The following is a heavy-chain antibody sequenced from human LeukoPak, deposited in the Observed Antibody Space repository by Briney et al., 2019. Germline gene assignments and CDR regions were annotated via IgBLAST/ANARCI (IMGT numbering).Heavy chain of an antibody. CDR3: ASGRGTMGSSWDYYYYGMDV. Sequence: ASVKVSFKASGYTFTSYYMHWVRQAPGQGLEWMGIINPSGGSTSYAQKFQGRVTMTEDTSTDTAYMELSSLRSEDTAVYYCASGRGTMGSSWDYYYYGMDVWGQGTTVTVSS. CDR1: GYTFTSYY. V-gene: IGHV1-46*01. CDR2: INPSGGST. J-gene: IGHJ6*02. D-gene: IGHD6-13*01.